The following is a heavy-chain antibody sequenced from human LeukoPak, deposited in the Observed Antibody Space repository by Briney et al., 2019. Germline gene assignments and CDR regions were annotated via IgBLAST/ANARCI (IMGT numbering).Heavy chain of an antibody. J-gene: IGHJ5*02. Sequence: GASVKVSCKASGYTFTSYGISWVRQAPGQGLGWMGWISSYNGNTNYAKKFQGRVTMTTDTSTSTAYMELTSLRSDDTAVYYCARERATKLFWFDPWGQGTLVTVSS. V-gene: IGHV1-18*01. CDR2: ISSYNGNT. CDR1: GYTFTSYG. CDR3: ARERATKLFWFDP. D-gene: IGHD5-24*01.